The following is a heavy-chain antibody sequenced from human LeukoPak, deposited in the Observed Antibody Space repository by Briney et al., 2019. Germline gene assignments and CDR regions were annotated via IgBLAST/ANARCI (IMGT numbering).Heavy chain of an antibody. CDR1: GYTFTNYY. CDR2: INPSGGGT. CDR3: ARPGHSSGSYYPDY. D-gene: IGHD3-22*01. J-gene: IGHJ4*02. V-gene: IGHV1-46*01. Sequence: GASVKVSCKASGYTFTNYYIHWVRQAPGQGLEWMGIINPSGGGTSYAQKLQGRVTMTRDTSTSTVYMELSSLRSEDAAVYYCARPGHSSGSYYPDYWGQGTLVTVSS.